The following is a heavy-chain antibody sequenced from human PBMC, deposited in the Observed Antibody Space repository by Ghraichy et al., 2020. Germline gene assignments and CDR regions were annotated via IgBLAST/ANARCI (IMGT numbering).Heavy chain of an antibody. CDR3: AREDYGDYRAGGNFDY. CDR1: GFTFSSYE. CDR2: ISSSGSTI. Sequence: GGSLRLSCAASGFTFSSYEMNWVRQAPGKGLEWVSYISSSGSTIYYADSVKGRFTISRDNAKNSLYLQMNSLRAEDTAVYYCAREDYGDYRAGGNFDYWGQGTLVTVSS. D-gene: IGHD4-17*01. V-gene: IGHV3-48*03. J-gene: IGHJ4*02.